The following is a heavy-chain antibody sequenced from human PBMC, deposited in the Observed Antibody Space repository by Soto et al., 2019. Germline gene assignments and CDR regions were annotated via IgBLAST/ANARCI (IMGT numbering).Heavy chain of an antibody. CDR3: AKVTPRMDV. J-gene: IGHJ6*01. V-gene: IGHV3-23*01. Sequence: GGSLRLSCAASVFTFSSYGMNWVRQAPGKGLDWVSAISGSGGSTYYADSVKGRFTISRDNSKNTLYLQMNSLRAEDTAVYYCAKVTPRMDVWGQGTTFTSSS. CDR1: VFTFSSYG. D-gene: IGHD2-15*01. CDR2: ISGSGGST.